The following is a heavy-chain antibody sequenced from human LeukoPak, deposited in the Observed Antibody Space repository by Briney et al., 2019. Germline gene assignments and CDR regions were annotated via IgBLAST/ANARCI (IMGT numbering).Heavy chain of an antibody. V-gene: IGHV1-2*02. J-gene: IGHJ4*02. Sequence: ASVKVSCKASGYTFTGYYMHWVRQAPGQGLEWMGWINPNSGGTNYAQKVQGRVTMTRDTSISTAYMELSRLRSDDTAVYYCASSRSYDSSGYSHFDYWGQGTLVTVSS. CDR3: ASSRSYDSSGYSHFDY. CDR1: GYTFTGYY. CDR2: INPNSGGT. D-gene: IGHD3-22*01.